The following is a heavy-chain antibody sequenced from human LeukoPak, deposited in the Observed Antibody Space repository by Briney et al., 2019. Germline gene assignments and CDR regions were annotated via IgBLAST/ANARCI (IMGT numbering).Heavy chain of an antibody. D-gene: IGHD1-26*01. CDR3: AKRQGPNSGSYDYFDP. CDR2: IHSSGYT. J-gene: IGHJ5*02. Sequence: SETLSLTCTVSGGSISGYYWSWLRQPPGQGLEWIAYIHSSGYTNYNPSLKSRVTISVDMSKNQFSLKVSSVTAADTAVYYCAKRQGPNSGSYDYFDPWGQGTLVTVSS. CDR1: GGSISGYY. V-gene: IGHV4-4*09.